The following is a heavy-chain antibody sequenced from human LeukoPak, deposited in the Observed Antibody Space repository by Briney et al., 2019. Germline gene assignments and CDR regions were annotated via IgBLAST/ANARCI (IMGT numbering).Heavy chain of an antibody. D-gene: IGHD1-26*01. Sequence: GASVKVSCKASGYTFIDYYMHWVRQAPGQGLEWIGWISPNSGGTKYVQKFQGRVTMTRDTSITTVYMELSGLSFDDTAVYYCARGGGRYSVDYGGRGTLVSVSS. CDR3: ARGGGRYSVDY. J-gene: IGHJ4*02. CDR1: GYTFIDYY. CDR2: ISPNSGGT. V-gene: IGHV1-2*02.